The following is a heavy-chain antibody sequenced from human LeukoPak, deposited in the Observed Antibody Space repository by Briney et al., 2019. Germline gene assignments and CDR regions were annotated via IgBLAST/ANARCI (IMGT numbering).Heavy chain of an antibody. CDR3: TGSGAYCFGRVY. J-gene: IGHJ4*02. CDR2: NKSKGEGGTI. D-gene: IGHD3-16*01. CDR1: GFTYSNAW. V-gene: IGHV3-15*05. Sequence: GVSLRLSCSASGFTYSNAWMTWLPPAPGKGREGVEVNKSKGEGGTIDYAAPVKGRFAISRDESENTVYLQINSLKTEDTAVYYCTGSGAYCFGRVYRGQGTLVTVSS.